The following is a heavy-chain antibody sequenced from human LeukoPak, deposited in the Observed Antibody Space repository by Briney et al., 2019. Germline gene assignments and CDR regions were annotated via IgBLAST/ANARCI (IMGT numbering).Heavy chain of an antibody. J-gene: IGHJ4*02. CDR1: GYSFTSNY. CDR2: IYPSDGST. Sequence: ASVKVSCKASGYSFTSNYIHWVRQAPGQGLEWMGMIYPSDGSTSYAQKFQGRVTVTRDTSTSTVHMELSGLRSEDTAVYYCVRDQEGFDYWGQGTLVTVSS. CDR3: VRDQEGFDY. V-gene: IGHV1-46*01.